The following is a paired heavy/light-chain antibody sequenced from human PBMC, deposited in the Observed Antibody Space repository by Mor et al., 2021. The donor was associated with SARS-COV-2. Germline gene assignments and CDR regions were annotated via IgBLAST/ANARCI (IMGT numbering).Heavy chain of an antibody. J-gene: IGHJ1*01. D-gene: IGHD1-26*01. Sequence: QVQLVESGGGVVQPGGSLRLSCAASGFPFSSYGMHWVRQAPGKGLEWVTFIRFDGNDQYYSASVKGRFTISRDNLNNTMFLQMSGLRPEDTAVYYCAKGTSRRGGRFQYFQHWGQGSLVTVSS. CDR3: AKGTSRRGGRFQYFQH. CDR2: IRFDGNDQ. CDR1: GFPFSSYG. V-gene: IGHV3-30*02.
Light chain of an antibody. V-gene: IGKV1-5*03. CDR2: EAS. CDR1: QSVSRW. J-gene: IGKJ1*01. CDR3: QQFDTFPWT. Sequence: DIQLTQSPSTLSASAGDRVTITCRASQSVSRWLAWYQQKPGKAPRLLIYEASTLETGVPSRFSGSGSETEFSLTISRLQPDDFGTYYCQQFDTFPWTFGLGTKLEI.